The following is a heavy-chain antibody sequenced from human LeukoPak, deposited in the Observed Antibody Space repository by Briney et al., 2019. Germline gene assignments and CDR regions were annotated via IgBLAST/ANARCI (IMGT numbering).Heavy chain of an antibody. CDR1: GFTFISYW. CDR2: IKQDGSAK. D-gene: IGHD3-10*01. Sequence: PGGSLRLSCAASGFTFISYWMSWVRQAPGKGLEWVANIKQDGSAKYYVDSVKGRFTISRDNAKNSLYLQMNSLRAGDTAVYYCARVATMVRGYFDYWGQGTLVTVSS. J-gene: IGHJ4*02. V-gene: IGHV3-7*01. CDR3: ARVATMVRGYFDY.